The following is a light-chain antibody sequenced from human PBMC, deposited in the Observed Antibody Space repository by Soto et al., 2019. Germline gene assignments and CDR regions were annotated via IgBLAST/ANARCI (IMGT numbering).Light chain of an antibody. CDR1: QDISSR. CDR2: DAS. J-gene: IGKJ5*01. Sequence: IPFTQSPSTLSASVGDRVTITCRASQDISSRFAWYQQKPGKAPKLLIYDASNLETGVPSRFSGSGSGTDFTFTISSLQPEDIATYYCQQYDNLLPTFGQGTRLEIK. V-gene: IGKV1-33*01. CDR3: QQYDNLLPT.